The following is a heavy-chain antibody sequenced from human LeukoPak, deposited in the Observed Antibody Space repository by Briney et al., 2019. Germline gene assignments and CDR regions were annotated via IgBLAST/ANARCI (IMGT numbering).Heavy chain of an antibody. CDR1: GFTFSSYG. CDR2: IRYDGSNK. V-gene: IGHV3-30*02. Sequence: GGSLRLSCAASGFTFSSYGMHWVRQAPGKGLEWVAFIRYDGSNKNYADSVKGRFTISRDNSKNMLYLEMNSLRAEDTAVYYCATDANLDSVGDYWGQGSLVTVSS. J-gene: IGHJ4*02. CDR3: ATDANLDSVGDY. D-gene: IGHD2-8*01.